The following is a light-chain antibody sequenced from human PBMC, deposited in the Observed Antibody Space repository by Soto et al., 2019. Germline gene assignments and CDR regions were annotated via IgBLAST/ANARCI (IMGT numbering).Light chain of an antibody. J-gene: IGLJ2*01. V-gene: IGLV2-14*03. Sequence: QSVLTQPASVSGSPGQSITISCTGTSSDVGGYNFVSWYQQHPGKAPKLMIHDVSNRPSGVSNRFSGSKSGNTASLTISGLQVEDEADYYCGSYTSSSTLVFGGGTKVTVL. CDR2: DVS. CDR3: GSYTSSSTLV. CDR1: SSDVGGYNF.